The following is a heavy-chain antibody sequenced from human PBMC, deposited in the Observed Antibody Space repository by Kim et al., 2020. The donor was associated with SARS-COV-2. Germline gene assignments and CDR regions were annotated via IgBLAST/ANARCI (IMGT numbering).Heavy chain of an antibody. J-gene: IGHJ5*02. V-gene: IGHV3-49*02. Sequence: VKGRFTISRDDSKSIAYLQMNSLKTEDTAVYYCTRESVSDTAMVTAWFDPWGQGTLVTVSS. CDR3: TRESVSDTAMVTAWFDP. D-gene: IGHD5-18*01.